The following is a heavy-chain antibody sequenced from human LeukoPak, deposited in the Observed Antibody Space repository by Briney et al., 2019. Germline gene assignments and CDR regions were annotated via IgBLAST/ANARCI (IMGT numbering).Heavy chain of an antibody. Sequence: GESLKISCKGSGYSFTSYWIGWVHQMPGKGLEWMGIIYPGDSDTRYSPSFQGQVTISADKSISTAYLQWSSLKASDTAMYYCARVDTAMVTTLGYFDYWGQGTLVTVSS. J-gene: IGHJ4*02. D-gene: IGHD5-18*01. CDR2: IYPGDSDT. V-gene: IGHV5-51*07. CDR3: ARVDTAMVTTLGYFDY. CDR1: GYSFTSYW.